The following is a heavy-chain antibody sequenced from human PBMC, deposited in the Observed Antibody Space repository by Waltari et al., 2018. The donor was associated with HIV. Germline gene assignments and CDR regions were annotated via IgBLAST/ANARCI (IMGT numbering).Heavy chain of an antibody. CDR1: GLTFSNYA. CDR3: VKEYQYSHSLYSFYCTDV. Sequence: EVQLLESGGALVQPGGSLRLSCAASGLTFSNYAMNWVRQAPGKGLEWVSSISGSVDSTYYSDSVTGRFTISRDNSKNTVYWQMNSLLAEDTAVYFCVKEYQYSHSLYSFYCTDVWCQGTTVTVSS. CDR2: ISGSVDST. D-gene: IGHD6-13*01. V-gene: IGHV3-23*01. J-gene: IGHJ6*02.